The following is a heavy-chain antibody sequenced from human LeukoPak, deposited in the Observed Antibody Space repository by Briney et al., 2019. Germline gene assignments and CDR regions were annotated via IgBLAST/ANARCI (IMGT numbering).Heavy chain of an antibody. J-gene: IGHJ4*02. CDR1: GFTVSSNY. CDR2: IYSGGST. CDR3: ARAAPIFGVVRAFDY. Sequence: GGSLRLSCAASGFTVSSNYMSWVCQAPGKGLEWVSVIYSGGSTYYADSVKGRFTISRDNSKNTLYLQMNSLRAEDTAVYYCARAAPIFGVVRAFDYWGQGTLVTVS. D-gene: IGHD3-3*01. V-gene: IGHV3-66*02.